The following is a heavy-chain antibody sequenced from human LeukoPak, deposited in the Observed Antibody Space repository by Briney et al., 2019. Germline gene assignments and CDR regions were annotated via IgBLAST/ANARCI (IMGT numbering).Heavy chain of an antibody. V-gene: IGHV3-30*18. D-gene: IGHD6-19*01. Sequence: PGRSLRLSCAASGFTFSSYGMHWVRQAPGKGLEWVAVISYDGSNKYYADSVKGRFTIPRDNSKNTLYLQMNSLRAEDTAVYYCAKDGYSSGWFISWDYYYGMDVWGKGTTVTVSS. CDR3: AKDGYSSGWFISWDYYYGMDV. J-gene: IGHJ6*04. CDR2: ISYDGSNK. CDR1: GFTFSSYG.